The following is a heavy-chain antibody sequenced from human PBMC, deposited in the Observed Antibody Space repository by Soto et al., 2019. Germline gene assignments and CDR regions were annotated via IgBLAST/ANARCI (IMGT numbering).Heavy chain of an antibody. CDR3: ARGFVYCSGGRGYSVFCFGH. J-gene: IGHJ5*02. V-gene: IGHV1-8*01. Sequence: ASVKVSCKASGYTFTSYDINWVRQVTGQGLEWMGWMNPNSGNTGYAQKFQGRVTMTRNTSISTAYMELSSLRSEDTAVYYCARGFVYCSGGRGYSVFCFGHWGQGTLVTVSS. CDR2: MNPNSGNT. CDR1: GYTFTSYD. D-gene: IGHD2-15*01.